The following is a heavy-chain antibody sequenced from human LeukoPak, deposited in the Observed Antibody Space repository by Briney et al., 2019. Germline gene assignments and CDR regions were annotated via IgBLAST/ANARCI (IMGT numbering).Heavy chain of an antibody. CDR1: GASISSSY. V-gene: IGHV4-59*01. CDR3: ARGAYFYYFDY. D-gene: IGHD3-16*01. J-gene: IGHJ4*02. Sequence: SETLSLTCSVSGASISSSYWTWIRQPPGKGLEWIGNIYYSGSTNYNPSLRSRVTISIDDSKNQFSLNLSSVTAADTAVYHCARGAYFYYFDYWGQGTLVTVSS. CDR2: IYYSGST.